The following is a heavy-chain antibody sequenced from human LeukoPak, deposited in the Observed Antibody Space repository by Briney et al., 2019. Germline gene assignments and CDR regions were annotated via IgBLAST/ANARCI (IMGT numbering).Heavy chain of an antibody. CDR3: AREYDDSSGSSLLDY. Sequence: GGSLRLSCAASGFTFSSYAMHWVRQAPGKGLEYVSAISSNGGSTYYANSVKGRFTISRDNSKNTLYLQMGSLRAEDMAVYYCAREYDDSSGSSLLDYWGQGTLVTVSS. D-gene: IGHD3-22*01. CDR2: ISSNGGST. CDR1: GFTFSSYA. J-gene: IGHJ4*02. V-gene: IGHV3-64*01.